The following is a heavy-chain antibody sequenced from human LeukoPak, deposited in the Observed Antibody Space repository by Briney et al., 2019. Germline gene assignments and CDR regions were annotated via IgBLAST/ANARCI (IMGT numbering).Heavy chain of an antibody. J-gene: IGHJ2*01. Sequence: GASVKVSCKASGGTFSSYAISWVRQAPGQGLEWMGGIIPIFGTANYAQKFQGRVTITTDESTSTAYMELSSLRSEDTAVYYCARNVWSPSQSYWYFDLWGRGTLSLSPQ. CDR2: IIPIFGTA. V-gene: IGHV1-69*05. D-gene: IGHD3-16*01. CDR1: GGTFSSYA. CDR3: ARNVWSPSQSYWYFDL.